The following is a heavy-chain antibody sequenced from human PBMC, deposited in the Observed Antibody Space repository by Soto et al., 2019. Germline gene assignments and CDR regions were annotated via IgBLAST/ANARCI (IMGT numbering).Heavy chain of an antibody. CDR1: GFSLSTSGVG. Sequence: QITLMESGPTLVKPTQTLTLTCTFSGFSLSTSGVGVGWIRQPPGKALECLAVIFWDDDKRYSPSLQSRLTITKDTARNQVVLTMAHVAPVDTATYCCAPRARHCSGTDCYHYCDSWGPGTLLTVSS. V-gene: IGHV2-5*02. CDR2: IFWDDDK. J-gene: IGHJ4*02. CDR3: APRARHCSGTDCYHYCDS. D-gene: IGHD2-2*01.